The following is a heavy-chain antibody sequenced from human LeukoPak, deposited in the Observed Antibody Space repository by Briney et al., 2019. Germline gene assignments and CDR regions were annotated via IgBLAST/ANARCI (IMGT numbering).Heavy chain of an antibody. J-gene: IGHJ6*03. CDR3: AKDGSWGDYYFYFYMDV. Sequence: GGSLRLSCEASGSGFTFGNFAMSWVRQAPGKGLGWVSGFRGSGYYTYSADSVKGRFTISRDNSKNTLYIQMNSLRAEDTAVYYCAKDGSWGDYYFYFYMDVWGKGTTVTVSS. V-gene: IGHV3-23*01. D-gene: IGHD3-16*01. CDR1: GSGFTFGNFA. CDR2: FRGSGYYT.